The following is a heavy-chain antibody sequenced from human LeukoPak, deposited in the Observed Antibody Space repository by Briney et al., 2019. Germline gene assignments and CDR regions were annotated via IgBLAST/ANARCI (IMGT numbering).Heavy chain of an antibody. V-gene: IGHV4-34*01. Sequence: PSETLSLTYAVYGGSFSGYYWSWTRQPPGKGLEWIGEINHSGSTNYNPSLKSRVTISVDTSKNQFSLKLSSVTAADTAVYYCAAEPGIAGYSSRGQGTLVTVSS. CDR1: GGSFSGYY. D-gene: IGHD6-13*01. CDR2: INHSGST. J-gene: IGHJ4*02. CDR3: AAEPGIAGYSS.